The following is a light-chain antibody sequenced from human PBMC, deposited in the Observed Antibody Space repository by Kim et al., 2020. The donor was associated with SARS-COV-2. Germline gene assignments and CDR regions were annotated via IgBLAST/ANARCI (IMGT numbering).Light chain of an antibody. Sequence: VSPGESATLSCRASQSVNNNLAWYQQKPGQAPRLLIYGASTRATGIPARFSGSGSGTEFTLTLSSLQSEDFAVFYCQQYNNWPLTFGPGTKVDIK. CDR3: QQYNNWPLT. CDR2: GAS. CDR1: QSVNNN. J-gene: IGKJ3*01. V-gene: IGKV3-15*01.